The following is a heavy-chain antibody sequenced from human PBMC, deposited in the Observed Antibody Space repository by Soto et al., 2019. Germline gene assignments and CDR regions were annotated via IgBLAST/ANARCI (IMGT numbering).Heavy chain of an antibody. Sequence: GASVKVSCKASGYTFTSYYMHWVRQAPGQGLEWMGIMSPSGSTSYAQKFQGRVTMTRDTSTSTVYMELSSLRSEDTAVYYCARGLNGYLHYFDYWGQGTPVTVSS. V-gene: IGHV1-46*01. J-gene: IGHJ4*02. D-gene: IGHD5-18*01. CDR2: MSPSGST. CDR3: ARGLNGYLHYFDY. CDR1: GYTFTSYY.